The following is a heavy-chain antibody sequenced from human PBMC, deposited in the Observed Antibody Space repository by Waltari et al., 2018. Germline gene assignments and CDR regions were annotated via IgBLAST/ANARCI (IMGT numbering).Heavy chain of an antibody. CDR2: IWYDVSKK. D-gene: IGHD1-26*01. CDR3: ARDQYGESFYYAMNV. CDR1: GFSFTNYG. Sequence: QEQLVESGGGVVQSGRSLKLSCEASGFSFTNYGMHWVRQAPGKGLEWVAIIWYDVSKKYYADSVKGRFDISRDNSRNTLYLQMDSLRAEDTAVYFCARDQYGESFYYAMNVWGQGTAVTVSS. V-gene: IGHV3-33*01. J-gene: IGHJ6*02.